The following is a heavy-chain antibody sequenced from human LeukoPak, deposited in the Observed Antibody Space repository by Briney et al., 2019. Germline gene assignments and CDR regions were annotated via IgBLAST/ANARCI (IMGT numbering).Heavy chain of an antibody. Sequence: SETQPLTCTVSGSSISSHSWGWVRQPPGKGLEWIGYDSNNGNINFNPALKSRVTISVDTSKRQFSLKLRSVTATDTAVYYCARDNWGSLDYWGQGILVTVSS. V-gene: IGHV4-59*11. CDR2: DSNNGNI. D-gene: IGHD7-27*01. CDR3: ARDNWGSLDY. J-gene: IGHJ4*02. CDR1: GSSISSHS.